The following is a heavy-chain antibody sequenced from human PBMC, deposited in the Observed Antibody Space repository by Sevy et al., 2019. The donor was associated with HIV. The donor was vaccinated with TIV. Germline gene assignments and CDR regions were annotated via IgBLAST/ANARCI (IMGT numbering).Heavy chain of an antibody. J-gene: IGHJ6*02. D-gene: IGHD2-15*01. CDR3: AREGIGYCSGGSCYSTYYFGMDV. Sequence: SETLSLTCTVSGGSISSGGYYWGWIRQHPGKGLEWIGYIYYSGSTYYNPSLKSRVTISVDTSKNQFSLKLSSVTAADTAVYYCAREGIGYCSGGSCYSTYYFGMDVWGQGTTVTVSS. CDR2: IYYSGST. V-gene: IGHV4-31*03. CDR1: GGSISSGGYY.